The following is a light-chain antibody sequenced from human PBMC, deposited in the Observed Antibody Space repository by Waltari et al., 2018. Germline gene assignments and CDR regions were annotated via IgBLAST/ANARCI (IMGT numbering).Light chain of an antibody. CDR1: SGHSSNI. V-gene: IGLV4-69*01. CDR2: VNSDGSH. J-gene: IGLJ3*02. CDR3: QTGGHGTWV. Sequence: LVVTQSPSASAPLGASVKLTCTLSSGHSSNIIAWLQQQPEKGPRYLMKVNSDGSHSRGDEIPDRFSGSSSGAERHLTISSLQAEDEADYYCQTGGHGTWVF.